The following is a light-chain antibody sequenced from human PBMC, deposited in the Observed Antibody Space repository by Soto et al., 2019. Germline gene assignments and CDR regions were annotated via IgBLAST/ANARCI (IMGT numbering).Light chain of an antibody. CDR1: QSLVYRYGSTY. V-gene: IGKV2-30*01. CDR3: MQGAHGPYT. J-gene: IGKJ2*01. CDR2: KVS. Sequence: DVVMTQSPLSLPVTLGQPASISCKSSQSLVYRYGSTYLNWFQQRPGQSPRRLIYKVSNRDAGVPDRFSGSGSDSDFTLKITRVEAEDVGVYSCMQGAHGPYTFGQGTKLEIK.